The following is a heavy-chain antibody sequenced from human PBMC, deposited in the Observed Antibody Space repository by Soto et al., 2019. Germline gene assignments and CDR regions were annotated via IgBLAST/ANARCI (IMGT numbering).Heavy chain of an antibody. CDR3: ARRRYCGYDCYHKHYYGMDV. CDR2: IITVLGTT. V-gene: IGHV1-69*08. J-gene: IGHJ6*02. Sequence: QVLLVQSGAELKKTGSSVKVSCRASGDTFSSYAVNWVRQAPGRGLEWMGRIITVLGTTDYAQNFKGRLTITAEKSTKTVYMELSSLRSEDTAVYYCARRRYCGYDCYHKHYYGMDVWGQGTTVTVAS. D-gene: IGHD2-21*01. CDR1: GDTFSSYA.